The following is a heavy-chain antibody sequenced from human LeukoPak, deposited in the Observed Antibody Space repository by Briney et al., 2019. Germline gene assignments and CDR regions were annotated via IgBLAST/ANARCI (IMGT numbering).Heavy chain of an antibody. D-gene: IGHD6-19*01. J-gene: IGHJ4*02. CDR2: ISSSSSYI. CDR3: ARDLTAVAGRPVDY. CDR1: GFTFSSYS. V-gene: IGHV3-21*01. Sequence: GGSLRLSCAASGFTFSSYSMNWVRQAPGKGLEWVSSISSSSSYIYYADSVKGRFTISRDNAKNSLYLQMNSLRAEDTAVYYCARDLTAVAGRPVDYWGQGTLVTVSS.